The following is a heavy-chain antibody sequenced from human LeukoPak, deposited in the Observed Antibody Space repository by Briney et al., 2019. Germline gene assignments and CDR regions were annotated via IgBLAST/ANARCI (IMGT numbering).Heavy chain of an antibody. J-gene: IGHJ5*02. CDR3: ARDGAEDIVVVPAARDDNWFDP. V-gene: IGHV4-4*07. CDR2: IYTSGST. CDR1: VGSISSYY. Sequence: SETLSLTCTVSVGSISSYYWSWIRQPAGKGLEWIGRIYTSGSTNYNPSLKSRVTMSVDTSKNQFSLKLSSVTAADTAVYYCARDGAEDIVVVPAARDDNWFDPWGQGTLVTVSS. D-gene: IGHD2-2*01.